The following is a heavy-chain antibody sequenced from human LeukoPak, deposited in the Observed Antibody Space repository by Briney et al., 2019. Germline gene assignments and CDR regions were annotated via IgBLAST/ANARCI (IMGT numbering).Heavy chain of an antibody. J-gene: IGHJ3*02. Sequence: SETLSLTCSVSGGSISSYYWTWIRQPPGKGLEWIGNIFYTGSTYYSPSLKSRVTISLDTSRNQFSLRLNSVTAADTAVYYCAKSNGYGLIDIWGQGTMVTVSS. CDR1: GGSISSYY. CDR2: IFYTGST. CDR3: AKSNGYGLIDI. D-gene: IGHD3-10*01. V-gene: IGHV4-59*12.